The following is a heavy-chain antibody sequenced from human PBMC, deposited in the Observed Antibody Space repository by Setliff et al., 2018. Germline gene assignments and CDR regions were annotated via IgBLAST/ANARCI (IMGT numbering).Heavy chain of an antibody. V-gene: IGHV4-4*07. D-gene: IGHD3-3*01. CDR1: GGSISGYY. CDR2: IYTSGST. CDR3: ARTYNFWSGYFDY. J-gene: IGHJ4*02. Sequence: SETLSLTCTVSGGSISGYYWSWIRQPAGKGLEWIGRIYTSGSTNYNPSLKSRVTISVDTSKNQFSLKLSSVTAADTAVYYCARTYNFWSGYFDYWGQGTLVTVSS.